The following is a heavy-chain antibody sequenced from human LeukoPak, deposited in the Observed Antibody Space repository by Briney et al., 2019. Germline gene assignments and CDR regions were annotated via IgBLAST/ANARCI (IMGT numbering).Heavy chain of an antibody. CDR3: AKDMVGEYYDFWSGYYISHAFDI. D-gene: IGHD3-3*01. CDR2: ISWNSGSI. CDR1: GFTFDDYA. V-gene: IGHV3-9*01. Sequence: GGSPRLSCAASGFTFDDYAMHWVRQAPGKGLEWVSGISWNSGSIGYADSVKGRFTISRDNAKNSLYLQMNSLRAEDTALYYCAKDMVGEYYDFWSGYYISHAFDIWGQGTMVTVSS. J-gene: IGHJ3*02.